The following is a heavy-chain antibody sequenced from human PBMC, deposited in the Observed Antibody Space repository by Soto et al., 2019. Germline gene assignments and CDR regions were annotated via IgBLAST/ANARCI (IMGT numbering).Heavy chain of an antibody. V-gene: IGHV2-26*01. J-gene: IGHJ4*02. CDR1: GFSLSNARMG. CDR3: ARIGVAYCGGDCYCFDY. Sequence: QVTLKESGPVLVKPTETLTLTCTVSGFSLSNARMGVSWIRQPPGKALEWLAHIFSNDEKSYSTSLKSRLTISKXXSXRLXVLTMTNMDPVDTDTYYCARIGVAYCGGDCYCFDYWGQGTLVTVSS. D-gene: IGHD2-21*02. CDR2: IFSNDEK.